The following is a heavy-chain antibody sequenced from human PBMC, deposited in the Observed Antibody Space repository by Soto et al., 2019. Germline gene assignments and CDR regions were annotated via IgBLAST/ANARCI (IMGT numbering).Heavy chain of an antibody. CDR1: GGSISSGDYY. J-gene: IGHJ3*02. D-gene: IGHD1-26*01. CDR3: ARGVGATEVGAFDI. CDR2: IYHSGST. V-gene: IGHV4-30-4*01. Sequence: SETLSLTCTVSGGSISSGDYYWSWIRQPPGKGLEWIGYIYHSGSTYYNPSLKSRVTISVDTSKNQFSLKLSSVTAADTAVYYCARGVGATEVGAFDIWGQGTMVTVSS.